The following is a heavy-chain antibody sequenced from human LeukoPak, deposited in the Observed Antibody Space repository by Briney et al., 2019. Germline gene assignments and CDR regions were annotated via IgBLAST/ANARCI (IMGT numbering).Heavy chain of an antibody. CDR3: AKEDPRDYGDYVVPDYFDY. CDR1: GFTFSSYA. V-gene: IGHV3-23*01. D-gene: IGHD4-17*01. Sequence: GGSLRLSCAASGFTFSSYAMSWVRQAPGKGLEWVSAISGSGGSTYYADSVKGRFTISRDNSKNTLYLQMNSLRAEDTAVYYCAKEDPRDYGDYVVPDYFDYWGQGTLVTVSS. CDR2: ISGSGGST. J-gene: IGHJ4*02.